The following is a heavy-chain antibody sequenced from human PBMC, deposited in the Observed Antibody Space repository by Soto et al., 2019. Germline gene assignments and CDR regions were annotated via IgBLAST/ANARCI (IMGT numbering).Heavy chain of an antibody. CDR2: INSSGCST. V-gene: IGHV1-46*01. J-gene: IGHJ4*02. CDR3: AREAAVASFETGASDY. CDR1: GYTFTSYY. D-gene: IGHD6-19*01. Sequence: QVQLVQSGAEVKKPGASVKVSCKASGYTFTSYYMHSVRQAPGQGLEWMGIINSSGCSTSYAQKFQGRVNMTRDTTTRTVYMELSNQRSEDTAVYYCAREAAVASFETGASDYWGQGTLVTGSS.